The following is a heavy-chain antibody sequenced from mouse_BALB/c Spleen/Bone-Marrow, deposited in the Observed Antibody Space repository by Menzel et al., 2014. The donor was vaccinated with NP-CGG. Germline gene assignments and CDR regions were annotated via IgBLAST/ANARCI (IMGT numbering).Heavy chain of an antibody. V-gene: IGHV1-37*01. J-gene: IGHJ2*01. Sequence: EVHLVESGPELVKPGASVKISCKASGYSFTGYFMNWVKQSHGKSHEWIGRINPYNGETFYNQKLKGKATLTADKSSSTAHMEFLSLTSEDSAVYYCGRGAKKYGNYLDYWGQGTTLTVSS. CDR3: GRGAKKYGNYLDY. CDR1: GYSFTGYF. D-gene: IGHD2-10*02. CDR2: INPYNGET.